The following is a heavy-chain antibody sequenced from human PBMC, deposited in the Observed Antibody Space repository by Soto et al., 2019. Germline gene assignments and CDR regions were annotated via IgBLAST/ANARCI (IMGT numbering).Heavy chain of an antibody. CDR3: ARDDPGYYYYGMDV. D-gene: IGHD2-8*02. CDR1: GFTFST. J-gene: IGHJ6*02. CDR2: ISFDGDNK. V-gene: IGHV3-30-3*01. Sequence: QVQLVESGGGVVQPGRSLRLSCAASGFTFSTMHWVRQAPDKGLEWVAVISFDGDNKYYADSVKGRFTISRDNSKNTLYRQMDSLRAEDTAVYYCARDDPGYYYYGMDVWGQGTTVTVSS.